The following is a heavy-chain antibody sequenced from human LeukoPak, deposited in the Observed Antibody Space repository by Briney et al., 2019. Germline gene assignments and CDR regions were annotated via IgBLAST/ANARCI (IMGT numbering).Heavy chain of an antibody. V-gene: IGHV3-11*01. J-gene: IGHJ4*02. Sequence: PGGSLRLSCAASGFTFSDYYMSWIRQAPGKGLEWVSYISSSGSTIYYADSVKGRFTISGDNAKNSLYLQMNSLRAEDTAVYYCARWEIYCSGGSCPPYYFDYWGQGTLVTVSS. CDR2: ISSSGSTI. CDR1: GFTFSDYY. CDR3: ARWEIYCSGGSCPPYYFDY. D-gene: IGHD2-15*01.